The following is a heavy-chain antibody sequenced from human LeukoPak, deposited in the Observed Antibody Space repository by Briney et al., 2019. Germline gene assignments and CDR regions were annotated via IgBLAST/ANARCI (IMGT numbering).Heavy chain of an antibody. D-gene: IGHD6-13*01. J-gene: IGHJ4*02. CDR1: GGSISSSSYY. V-gene: IGHV4-39*02. Sequence: SETLSLTCTVSGGSISSSSYYWGSIRQPPGKGLEWIGSIYYSGSTYYNPSLKSRVTISVDTSKNQFSLKLSSVTAADTAVYYCARDSSSWYLGLDYWGQGTLVTVSS. CDR2: IYYSGST. CDR3: ARDSSSWYLGLDY.